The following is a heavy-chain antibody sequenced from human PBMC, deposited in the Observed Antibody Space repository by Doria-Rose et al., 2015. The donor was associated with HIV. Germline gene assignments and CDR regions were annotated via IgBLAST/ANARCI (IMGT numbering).Heavy chain of an antibody. CDR2: IISDDER. CDR3: ARIKSSRWYHKYYFDF. D-gene: IGHD6-13*01. V-gene: IGHV2-26*01. J-gene: IGHJ4*02. CDR1: GVSLSSPGMG. Sequence: SGPVLVKPTETLTLTCTVSGVSLSSPGMGVSWIRQPPGKALEWLANIISDDERSYKTSLKSRLTISRATSKSQVVLTMTDMDPVDTATYYCARIKSSRWYHKYYFDFWGQGTLVIVSA.